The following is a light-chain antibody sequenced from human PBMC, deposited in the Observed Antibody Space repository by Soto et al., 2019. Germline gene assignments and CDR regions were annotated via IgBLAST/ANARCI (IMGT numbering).Light chain of an antibody. J-gene: IGKJ4*01. CDR1: QSVSSSS. V-gene: IGKV3-20*01. Sequence: EIVLTQSPGTLSLSPGEGATLSCRASQSVSSSSLTWYQQKRGQAPSLLIYGASTRATGIPDRFSGSGSGTDFTLTISRQEPEDFAVYYCNQYHSSFTFGGGTRVEIK. CDR3: NQYHSSFT. CDR2: GAS.